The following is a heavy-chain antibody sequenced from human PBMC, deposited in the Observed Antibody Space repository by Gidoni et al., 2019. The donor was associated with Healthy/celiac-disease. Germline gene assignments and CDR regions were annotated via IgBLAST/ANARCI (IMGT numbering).Heavy chain of an antibody. CDR1: GGSISSYY. V-gene: IGHV4-59*12. CDR3: ARGRGSGWYGT. D-gene: IGHD6-19*01. J-gene: IGHJ5*02. CDR2: IYYSGST. Sequence: QVQLQESGPGLVKPSETLSLTCTVSGGSISSYYWSWIRQPPGKGLEWIGYIYYSGSTNYNPSLKSRVTISVDTSKNQFSLKLSSVTAADTAVYYCARGRGSGWYGTWGQGTLVTVSS.